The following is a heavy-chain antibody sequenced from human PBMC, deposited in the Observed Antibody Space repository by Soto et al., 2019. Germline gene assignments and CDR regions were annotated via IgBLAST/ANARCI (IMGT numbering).Heavy chain of an antibody. V-gene: IGHV4-34*01. J-gene: IGHJ1*01. CDR3: ALAPAAHILH. D-gene: IGHD2-2*01. CDR2: INPSGTT. CDR1: GGSLSSYY. Sequence: PSETLSLTCAVYGGSLSSYYWSWIRQPPGKGLEWIGEINPSGTTNYNPSLKSRVTISVDTSKNQFSLKLTSVTAADTAVYHCALAPAAHILHWGQGTLVTVS.